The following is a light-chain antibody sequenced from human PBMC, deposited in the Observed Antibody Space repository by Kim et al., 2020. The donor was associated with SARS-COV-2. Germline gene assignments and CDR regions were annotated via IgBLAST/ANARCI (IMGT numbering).Light chain of an antibody. CDR2: GAS. CDR1: KSVSSN. V-gene: IGKV3-15*01. J-gene: IGKJ1*01. CDR3: QQYNNWPPWT. Sequence: CPGEGAPLSCRAGKSVSSNLAWYQQKPGQAPRLLIYGASTRATGIPARFSGSGSGTEFTLTISSLQSEDFAVYYCQQYNNWPPWTFGQGTKVDIK.